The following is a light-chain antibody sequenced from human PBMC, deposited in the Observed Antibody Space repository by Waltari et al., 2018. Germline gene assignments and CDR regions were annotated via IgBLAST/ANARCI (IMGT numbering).Light chain of an antibody. J-gene: IGLJ1*01. CDR2: EDN. V-gene: IGLV6-57*04. Sequence: NFMLTQPHSVSESAGKTVSISCTRSSGSIASNYVQWYQQRPGSAPTTVIYEDNRRPSGVPDRFSGSIDSSANSASLTISGLKTEDEADYYCQSYDSGYVFGTGTKVTVL. CDR3: QSYDSGYV. CDR1: SGSIASNY.